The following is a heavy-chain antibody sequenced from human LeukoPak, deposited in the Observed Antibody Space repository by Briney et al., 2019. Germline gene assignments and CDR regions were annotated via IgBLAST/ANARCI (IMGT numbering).Heavy chain of an antibody. CDR2: IKQDGSEK. D-gene: IGHD5-18*01. J-gene: IGHJ6*03. Sequence: PGGSLRLSCAASGFTFSSYWVSWVRQAPGKGLEWVANIKQDGSEKYYVDSVKGRFTISRDNAKNSLYLQMNSLRAEDTAVYYCARETAMVPYYYYMDVWGKGTTVTVSS. CDR3: ARETAMVPYYYYMDV. V-gene: IGHV3-7*01. CDR1: GFTFSSYW.